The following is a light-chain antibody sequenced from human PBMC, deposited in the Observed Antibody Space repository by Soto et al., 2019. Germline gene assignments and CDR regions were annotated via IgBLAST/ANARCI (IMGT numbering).Light chain of an antibody. CDR2: GAS. CDR3: QQFSSYQT. V-gene: IGKV1-13*02. CDR1: QGISPA. J-gene: IGKJ4*01. Sequence: AIQVTQSPSSLSAAVGDRVTINCRTSQGISPALAWYQQRPGGPPKLLIYGASTLESGVPSRFSGSGSGTDFTLVITNLQPEDFATYYCQQFSSYQTFGGGTKVEI.